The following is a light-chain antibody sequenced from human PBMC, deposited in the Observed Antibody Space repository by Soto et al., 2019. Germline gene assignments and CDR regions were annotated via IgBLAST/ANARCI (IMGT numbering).Light chain of an antibody. CDR1: QSLRSS. V-gene: IGKV3D-15*01. CDR2: GAS. CDR3: QQSYGAPIT. Sequence: DTMITQSPDTLYVSLGERATLSCRASQSLRSSLAWYQQKPGQAPRIIIFGASGRATGIPDRFSGSGSGTDFTLTISSLQPEDFATYCCQQSYGAPITFGLGTRLEIK. J-gene: IGKJ5*01.